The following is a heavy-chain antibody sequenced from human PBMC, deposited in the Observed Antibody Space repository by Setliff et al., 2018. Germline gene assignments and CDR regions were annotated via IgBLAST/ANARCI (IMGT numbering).Heavy chain of an antibody. J-gene: IGHJ3*02. CDR2: INPSGGLT. CDR3: ARDRAAIVVGQPTAAFDI. D-gene: IGHD2-2*01. Sequence: ASVKVSCKASGYTLTNYYMHWVRQAPGQGLEGMGIINPSGGLTRYAQKFQGRVTMTRETSTSTVCMEVSSLRSEDTAVYYCARDRAAIVVGQPTAAFDIWGQGPMVTVSS. CDR1: GYTLTNYY. V-gene: IGHV1-46*03.